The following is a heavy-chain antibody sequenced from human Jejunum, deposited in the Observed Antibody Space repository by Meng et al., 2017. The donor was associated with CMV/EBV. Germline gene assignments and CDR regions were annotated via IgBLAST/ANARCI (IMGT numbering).Heavy chain of an antibody. V-gene: IGHV4-31*02. CDR1: GGSINTGTHY. J-gene: IGHJ4*02. CDR3: ATKRTYPYQHFDF. Sequence: SGGSINTGTHYWSWIRQHRGKGLEWIGNIFSSGYAYYSPSLRSRVTLSIDTSKNQFSLSLNSVTAADTAVYFCATKRTYPYQHFDFWGQGTLVTVSS. D-gene: IGHD3-16*02. CDR2: IFSSGYA.